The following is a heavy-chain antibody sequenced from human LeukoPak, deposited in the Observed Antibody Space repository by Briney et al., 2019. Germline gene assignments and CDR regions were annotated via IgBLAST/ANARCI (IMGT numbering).Heavy chain of an antibody. Sequence: SVKVSCKASGGTFSSYTISWVRQAPGQGLEWMGRIIPILGIANYAQKFQGRVTITADKSTSTAYMGLSSLRSEDTAVYYCAQGESYHKTLDIDYWGQGTLVTVSS. CDR2: IIPILGIA. CDR3: AQGESYHKTLDIDY. J-gene: IGHJ4*02. D-gene: IGHD3-16*01. V-gene: IGHV1-69*02. CDR1: GGTFSSYT.